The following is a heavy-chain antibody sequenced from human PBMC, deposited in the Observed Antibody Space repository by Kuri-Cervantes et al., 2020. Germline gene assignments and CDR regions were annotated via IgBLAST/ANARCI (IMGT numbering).Heavy chain of an antibody. CDR3: SRSPPPSVDYDFWGGYSTSAFDI. V-gene: IGHV3-30-3*01. J-gene: IGHJ3*02. CDR1: GFTFSSYA. CDR2: ISYDGSNK. D-gene: IGHD3-3*01. Sequence: GESLKISCAASGFTFSSYAMHWVRQAPGKGLEWVAVISYDGSNKYYADSVKGRFTISRDSSKNTLYLQMNSLRAEDTAVYYFSRSPPPSVDYDFWGGYSTSAFDIWGQGTMVTVSS.